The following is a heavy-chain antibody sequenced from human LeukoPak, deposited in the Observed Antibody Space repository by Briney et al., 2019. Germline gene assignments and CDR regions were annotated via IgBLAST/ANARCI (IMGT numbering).Heavy chain of an antibody. CDR3: ARGGLVRGSIDSLIAFDF. J-gene: IGHJ3*01. V-gene: IGHV4-39*07. CDR2: INHSGST. D-gene: IGHD3-10*01. CDR1: GGSISTTSYY. Sequence: SETLSLTCTVSGGSISTTSYYWGWVRQPPGKGLEWIGEINHSGSTNYNPSLKSRVTISVDTSKNQFSLHLGSVTPEDTAVYYCARGGLVRGSIDSLIAFDFWGQGTVVTVSS.